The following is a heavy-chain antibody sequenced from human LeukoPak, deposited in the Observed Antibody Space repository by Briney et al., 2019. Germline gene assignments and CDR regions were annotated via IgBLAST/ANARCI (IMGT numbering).Heavy chain of an antibody. V-gene: IGHV4-4*09. CDR3: ASGARGHWYVDL. D-gene: IGHD3-10*01. CDR2: IYTSGST. Sequence: SETLSLTCTVSGGSISSYYWSWIRQPPGKGLEWIGYIYTSGSTNYNPSLKSRVTISVDTSKNQLSLKLSSVTAADTAVYYCASGARGHWYVDLWGRGTLVTVSS. J-gene: IGHJ2*01. CDR1: GGSISSYY.